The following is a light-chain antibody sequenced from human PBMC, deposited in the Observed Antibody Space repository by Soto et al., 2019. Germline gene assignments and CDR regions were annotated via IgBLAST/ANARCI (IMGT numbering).Light chain of an antibody. CDR1: QSITTY. CDR2: AAS. Sequence: DIQMTQSPSSLSASVGDRVTITCRASQSITTYLNWYRQKPGKAPKLLIYAASSLQSGVPSRFSGSGSETEFTLSISSLQPEDFATYFCQQIYSATLNFGGGTKVNIK. V-gene: IGKV1-39*01. CDR3: QQIYSATLN. J-gene: IGKJ4*01.